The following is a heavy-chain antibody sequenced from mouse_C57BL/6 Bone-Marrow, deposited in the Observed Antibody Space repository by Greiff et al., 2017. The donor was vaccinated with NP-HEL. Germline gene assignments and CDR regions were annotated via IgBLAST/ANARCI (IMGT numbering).Heavy chain of an antibody. CDR1: GYTFTSYW. CDR3: ARGGYLLWLRRHYYFDY. CDR2: IDPSDSYT. V-gene: IGHV1-69*01. J-gene: IGHJ2*01. Sequence: QVQLQQPGAELVMPGASVKLSCKASGYTFTSYWMHWVKPRPGQGLEWIGEIDPSDSYTNYNQKFKGKSKLTVDKSSSTAYMRLSSLTSEDSAVYYCARGGYLLWLRRHYYFDYWGQGTTLTVSS. D-gene: IGHD2-2*01.